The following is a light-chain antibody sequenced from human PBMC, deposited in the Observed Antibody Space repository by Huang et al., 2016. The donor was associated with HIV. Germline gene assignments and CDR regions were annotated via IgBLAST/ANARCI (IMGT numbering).Light chain of an antibody. Sequence: DIQMTQYPSSLSASVGDRVTITCRANQSIRSYLNWYHQKPGEAPKLLISAASRLQGGVPSRFSGSGSGTDFTLTITSLQPEDFGTYYCQQSHSTPHTFGQGTKVEIK. J-gene: IGKJ2*01. CDR1: QSIRSY. CDR2: AAS. CDR3: QQSHSTPHT. V-gene: IGKV1-39*01.